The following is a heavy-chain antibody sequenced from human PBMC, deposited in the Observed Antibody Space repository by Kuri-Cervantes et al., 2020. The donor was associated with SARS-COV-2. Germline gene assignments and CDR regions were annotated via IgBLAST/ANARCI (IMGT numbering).Heavy chain of an antibody. D-gene: IGHD2-15*01. Sequence: GESLKISCAASGFTFSSYAMSWVRQAPGKGLEWVSAISGSGGSTYYADSVEGRFTISRDNSKNTLYLQMNSLRAEDTAVDYFAKDKDYCSSGCCYSPDYWGQGTLVTVSS. CDR2: ISGSGGST. CDR3: AKDKDYCSSGCCYSPDY. V-gene: IGHV3-23*01. CDR1: GFTFSSYA. J-gene: IGHJ4*01.